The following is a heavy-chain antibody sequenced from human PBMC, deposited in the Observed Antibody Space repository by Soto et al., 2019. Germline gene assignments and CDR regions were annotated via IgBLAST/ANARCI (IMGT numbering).Heavy chain of an antibody. J-gene: IGHJ4*02. CDR3: ARQRTTVVTQAYFDH. D-gene: IGHD2-21*02. Sequence: PSETLSLTCIVSGESISSSSYYWGWIRQPPGNGLEWIGSSYYSGRTYYNPSFKRRVTISIDTSKNQFSLKLSSVSATDTAVYYCARQRTTVVTQAYFDHWGQGALVTVSS. CDR2: SYYSGRT. V-gene: IGHV4-39*01. CDR1: GESISSSSYY.